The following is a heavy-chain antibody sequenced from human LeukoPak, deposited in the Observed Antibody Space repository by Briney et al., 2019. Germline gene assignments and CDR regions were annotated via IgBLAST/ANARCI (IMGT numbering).Heavy chain of an antibody. J-gene: IGHJ3*02. CDR2: IWYDGSNK. CDR3: ARDSPSIAARRRHAFDI. CDR1: GFTFSSYG. V-gene: IGHV3-33*01. D-gene: IGHD6-6*01. Sequence: GGSLRLSCAASGFTFSSYGMQWVRQAPGKGLEWVAVIWYDGSNKYYADSVKGRFTISRDNSKNTLYLQMNSLRAEDTAVYYCARDSPSIAARRRHAFDIWGQGTMVTVSS.